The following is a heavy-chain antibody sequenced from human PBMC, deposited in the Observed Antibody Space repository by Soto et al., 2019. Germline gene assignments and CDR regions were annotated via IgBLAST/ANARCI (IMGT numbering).Heavy chain of an antibody. V-gene: IGHV1-3*01. D-gene: IGHD5-12*01. CDR3: ARVSFETSGFADY. CDR2: INAANGAT. J-gene: IGHJ4*02. CDR1: GYTFTAYT. Sequence: ASVKVSCKASGYTFTAYTIHWARQAPGQSLEWMGWINAANGATKYSEKFQGRVTITRDTSARTAYMDLSSLSSKDTAVYFCARVSFETSGFADYWGQGTLVTVSS.